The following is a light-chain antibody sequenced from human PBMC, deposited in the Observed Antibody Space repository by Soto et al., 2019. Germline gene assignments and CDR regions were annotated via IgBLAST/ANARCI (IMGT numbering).Light chain of an antibody. CDR1: SIGSKS. CDR2: DDR. CDR3: QVWDISTDPNYV. J-gene: IGLJ1*01. V-gene: IGLV3-21*02. Sequence: SYELTQPPSGSVAPGQTARITCGGNSIGSKSVHWYQQKPGQAPVLVVYDDRDRPSGIPERLSGSNSENTATLTISRVEAGDEADYYCQVWDISTDPNYVFGPGTKVTVL.